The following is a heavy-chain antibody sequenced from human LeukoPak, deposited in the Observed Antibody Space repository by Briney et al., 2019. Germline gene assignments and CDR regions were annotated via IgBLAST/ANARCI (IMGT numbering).Heavy chain of an antibody. CDR2: INRDGSDK. Sequence: GGSLRLSCATSGFTFSNYWMTWVRQAPGKGLEWVANINRDGSDKYYMASVQGRFTISRDNAKNSLSLQMNSLRAEDTAVYFCARAIEGAYDLWGQGTLVTVSS. D-gene: IGHD5-12*01. J-gene: IGHJ4*02. CDR1: GFTFSNYW. CDR3: ARAIEGAYDL. V-gene: IGHV3-7*04.